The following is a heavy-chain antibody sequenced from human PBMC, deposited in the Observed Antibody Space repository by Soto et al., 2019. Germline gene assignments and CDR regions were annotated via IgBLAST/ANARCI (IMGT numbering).Heavy chain of an antibody. CDR1: SATITKYF. CDR2: TYYSGCT. V-gene: IGHV4-59*08. CDR3: ASLTDDAFDI. Sequence: SETLSLTCAVSSATITKYFWGWIRQAPGKGLEWIGYTYYSGCTSYNPSLKSRVTMSVDTSKNQVSLKLSSVTAADTAVYYCASLTDDAFDIWGQGTMVTVSS. J-gene: IGHJ3*02. D-gene: IGHD3-9*01.